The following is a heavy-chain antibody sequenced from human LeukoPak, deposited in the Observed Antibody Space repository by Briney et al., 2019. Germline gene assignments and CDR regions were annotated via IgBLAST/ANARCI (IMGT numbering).Heavy chain of an antibody. CDR3: ARDFPFGDYLDY. D-gene: IGHD3-3*01. Sequence: GGSLRLSCAASGFTFSSYEMNWVRQAPGKGLEWVSYISSSGSTIYYADSVKGRFTISRDNAKNSLYLQMNSLRAEDTAVYYCARDFPFGDYLDYWGQGTLVTVSS. CDR1: GFTFSSYE. V-gene: IGHV3-48*03. CDR2: ISSSGSTI. J-gene: IGHJ4*02.